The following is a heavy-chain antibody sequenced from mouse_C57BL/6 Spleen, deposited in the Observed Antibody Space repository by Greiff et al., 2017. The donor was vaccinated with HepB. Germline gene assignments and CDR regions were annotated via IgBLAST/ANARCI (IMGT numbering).Heavy chain of an antibody. Sequence: VQLQQSGPELVKPGASVKISCKASGYAFSSSWMNWVKQRPGKGLEWIGRLYPGDGDTNYNGKFKGKATLTADKSSSTAYMQLSSLTSEDSAVYFCARLKRGSSYYAMDYWGQGTSVTVSS. CDR3: ARLKRGSSYYAMDY. CDR2: LYPGDGDT. J-gene: IGHJ4*01. V-gene: IGHV1-82*01. D-gene: IGHD1-1*01. CDR1: GYAFSSSW.